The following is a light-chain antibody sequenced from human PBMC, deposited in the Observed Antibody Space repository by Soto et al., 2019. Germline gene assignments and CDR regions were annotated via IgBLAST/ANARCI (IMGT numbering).Light chain of an antibody. CDR1: QSISTW. V-gene: IGKV1-5*03. CDR2: QAS. CDR3: QEYNSYSWT. J-gene: IGKJ1*01. Sequence: DIQMTQSPSTLSASVGDRVTITCRASQSISTWLAWYQQKPGKAPKLLIYQASSLEVGVPLRFSGSGSGTEFTLTINSLQPDDFATYYCQEYNSYSWTSGQGTKVDIK.